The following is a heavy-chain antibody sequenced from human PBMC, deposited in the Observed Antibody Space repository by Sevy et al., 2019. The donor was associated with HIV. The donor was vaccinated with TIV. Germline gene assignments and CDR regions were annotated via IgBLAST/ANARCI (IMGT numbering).Heavy chain of an antibody. Sequence: SETLSLTCTVSGGSISNNNYYWGWIRQSPGKGLEWIGTINYSGSTDYNPSLKSPVTISVDTSKNQFSLKLSSVTAADTAVYYCARHALFTIFGVVIDPKMYYFDYWGQGTQVTVSS. V-gene: IGHV4-39*01. CDR2: INYSGST. J-gene: IGHJ4*02. CDR3: ARHALFTIFGVVIDPKMYYFDY. CDR1: GGSISNNNYY. D-gene: IGHD3-3*01.